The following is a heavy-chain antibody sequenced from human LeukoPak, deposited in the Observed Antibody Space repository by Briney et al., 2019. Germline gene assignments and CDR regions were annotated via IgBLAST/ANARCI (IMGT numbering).Heavy chain of an antibody. CDR2: LNPNSGGT. J-gene: IGHJ4*02. CDR1: GYTFTGYF. Sequence: ASVKVSCKASGYTFTGYFMHWVRPAPGQGLEWMGWLNPNSGGTNYAQKFQGRVTMTGDTSTSTAYLELSSLRSDDTAVYYCASLYSSGWYYGYWGQGTLVTVSS. CDR3: ASLYSSGWYYGY. V-gene: IGHV1-2*02. D-gene: IGHD6-19*01.